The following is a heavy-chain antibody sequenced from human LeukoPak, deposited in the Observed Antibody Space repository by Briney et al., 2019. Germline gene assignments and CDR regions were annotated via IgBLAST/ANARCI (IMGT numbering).Heavy chain of an antibody. Sequence: SGGSLRLSCAASGFTFSDYYMSWIRQAPGKGLGWVSYISSSGSTIYYADSVKGRFTISRDNAKNSLYLQMNSLRAEDTAVYYCARDRDGYNSDSWFDPWGQGTLVTVSS. J-gene: IGHJ5*02. CDR2: ISSSGSTI. CDR1: GFTFSDYY. V-gene: IGHV3-11*01. CDR3: ARDRDGYNSDSWFDP. D-gene: IGHD5-12*01.